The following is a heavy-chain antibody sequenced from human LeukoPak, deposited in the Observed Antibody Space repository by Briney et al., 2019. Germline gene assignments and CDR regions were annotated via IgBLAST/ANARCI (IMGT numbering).Heavy chain of an antibody. Sequence: PGGSLRLSCAASGFTVSNYYMSWVRHAPGKGLEWVSVIYSGGDTYYADSVKGRFTISRDNSKNTLSLQMNSLRVEDTAVYYCVSVKSLVGDQWGQGTLVTVSS. CDR3: VSVKSLVGDQ. CDR1: GFTVSNYY. V-gene: IGHV3-53*01. J-gene: IGHJ4*02. CDR2: IYSGGDT. D-gene: IGHD3-16*01.